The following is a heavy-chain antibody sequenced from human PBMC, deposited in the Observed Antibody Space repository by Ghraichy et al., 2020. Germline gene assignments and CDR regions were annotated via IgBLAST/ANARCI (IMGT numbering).Heavy chain of an antibody. Sequence: SETLSLTCTVSGGSISSGDYYWSWIRQPPGKGLEWIGYNYYSGSTYYNPSLKSRVTISVDTSKNQFSLKLSSVTAADTAVYYCARDCSGGSCYSGDSYFDYWGQGTLVTVSS. D-gene: IGHD2-15*01. V-gene: IGHV4-30-4*01. CDR3: ARDCSGGSCYSGDSYFDY. CDR2: NYYSGST. CDR1: GGSISSGDYY. J-gene: IGHJ4*02.